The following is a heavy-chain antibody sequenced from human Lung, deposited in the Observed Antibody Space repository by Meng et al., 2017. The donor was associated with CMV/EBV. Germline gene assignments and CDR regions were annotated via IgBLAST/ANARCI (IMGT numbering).Heavy chain of an antibody. CDR1: GYTFGDYF. D-gene: IGHD3-22*01. CDR3: ARCNYYYDSSGPFGP. Sequence: ASXXXSCXAFGYTFGDYFMHWVRQAPGQGLEWMGWINPRSGDTNYAQEFQGRVTMTRDTAISATYMELRRLRPDDTAVYYCARCNYYYDSSGPFGPWGQGTLVTVSS. J-gene: IGHJ5*02. V-gene: IGHV1-2*02. CDR2: INPRSGDT.